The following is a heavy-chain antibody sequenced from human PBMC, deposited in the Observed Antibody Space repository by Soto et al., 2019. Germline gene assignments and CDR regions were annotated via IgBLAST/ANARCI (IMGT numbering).Heavy chain of an antibody. V-gene: IGHV4-31*11. Sequence: SETLSLTCAVSGGSIRSGGYYWSWVRQNPRRGLEWIGNIYYSGNTYYNPSLKSRLTISVDTSKNQFSLNLSSVTAADTAVYYCARDRLMATAGTARHYFGLDVWGQGTTVTVSS. D-gene: IGHD5-18*01. CDR1: GGSIRSGGYY. CDR2: IYYSGNT. J-gene: IGHJ6*02. CDR3: ARDRLMATAGTARHYFGLDV.